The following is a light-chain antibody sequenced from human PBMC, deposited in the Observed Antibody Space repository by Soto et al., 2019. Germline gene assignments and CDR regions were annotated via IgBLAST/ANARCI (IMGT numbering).Light chain of an antibody. CDR3: QQSAKIPRT. CDR1: QTINNY. Sequence: DIQMTQAPSSLSASVGDRVTITCRASQTINNYVSWYQQKPGKAPKSLIYAASTLQRGVPRRFSGSGSGTDFTLTISSLQPEDSAIYYCQQSAKIPRTFGQGTKVEI. CDR2: AAS. V-gene: IGKV1-39*01. J-gene: IGKJ1*01.